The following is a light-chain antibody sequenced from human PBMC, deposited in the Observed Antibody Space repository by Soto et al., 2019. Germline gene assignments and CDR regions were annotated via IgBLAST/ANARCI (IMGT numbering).Light chain of an antibody. CDR3: QQSSNWPRT. CDR1: QSVSSY. CDR2: DAS. J-gene: IGKJ1*01. V-gene: IGKV3-11*01. Sequence: EIVLTQSPATLSLSPGERATLSCRASQSVSSYLAWYQQKPGRAPRLLIYDASDRATGIPARFSGSGSGTDFTLTISSLEPEDFAVYYCQQSSNWPRTFGQGTKVDIK.